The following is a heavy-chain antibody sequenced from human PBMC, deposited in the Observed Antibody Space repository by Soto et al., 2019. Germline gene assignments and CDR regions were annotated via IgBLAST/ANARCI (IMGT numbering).Heavy chain of an antibody. V-gene: IGHV4-59*08. Sequence: QVQLQESGPGLVKPSETLSLTCTVSGGSISSYYWSWIRQPPGKGLEWIGYIYYSGSTNYNPSLKSRVTISVDPSKNQFSLKLSSVTAADTAVYYCARHYYGDYCLDYWGQGTLVTVSS. J-gene: IGHJ4*02. CDR2: IYYSGST. CDR1: GGSISSYY. CDR3: ARHYYGDYCLDY. D-gene: IGHD4-17*01.